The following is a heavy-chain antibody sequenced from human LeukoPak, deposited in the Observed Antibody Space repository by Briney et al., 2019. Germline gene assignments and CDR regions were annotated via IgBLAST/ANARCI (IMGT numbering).Heavy chain of an antibody. Sequence: PSETLSLTCTVSGGSISSYYWSWIRQPPGKGLEWIGYIYYSGSTNYNPSLKSRVTISVDTSKNQFSLKLSSVTAADTAVYYCATYDSSGRFDYWGQGTLVTVSS. CDR1: GGSISSYY. CDR3: ATYDSSGRFDY. V-gene: IGHV4-59*01. D-gene: IGHD3-22*01. CDR2: IYYSGST. J-gene: IGHJ4*02.